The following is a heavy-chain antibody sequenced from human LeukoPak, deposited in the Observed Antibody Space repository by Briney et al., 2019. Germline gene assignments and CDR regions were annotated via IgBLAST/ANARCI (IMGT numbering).Heavy chain of an antibody. CDR3: AREGRWAMGPFDY. V-gene: IGHV7-4-1*02. CDR2: INTNTGNP. CDR1: GGTFSSYA. D-gene: IGHD5-18*01. J-gene: IGHJ4*02. Sequence: ASVKVSCKASGGTFSSYAISWVRQAPGQGLEWMGWINTNTGNPTYAQGFTGRFVFSLDTSVSTAYLQISSLKAEDTAVYYCAREGRWAMGPFDYWGQGTLVTVSS.